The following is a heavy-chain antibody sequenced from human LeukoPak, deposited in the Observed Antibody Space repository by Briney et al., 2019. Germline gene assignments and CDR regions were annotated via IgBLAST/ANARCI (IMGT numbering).Heavy chain of an antibody. D-gene: IGHD3-10*01. Sequence: ETLSLTCTVSGGSISSYYWSWVRQAPGKGLEWVSAISGSGGSTYYADSVKGRFTISRDNSKNTLYLQMNSLRAEDTAVYYCALPRGVVYFDYWGQGTLVTVSS. CDR3: ALPRGVVYFDY. CDR2: ISGSGGST. CDR1: GGSISSYY. J-gene: IGHJ4*02. V-gene: IGHV3-23*01.